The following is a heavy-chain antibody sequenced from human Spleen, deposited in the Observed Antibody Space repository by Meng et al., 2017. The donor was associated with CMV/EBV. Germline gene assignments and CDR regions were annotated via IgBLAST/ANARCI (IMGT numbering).Heavy chain of an antibody. V-gene: IGHV1-69*05. Sequence: SGSPFPGYSIHWVLQAPGQGLEWMGWINPIFGTANYAQKFQGRVTITTDESTSTAYMELSSLRSEDTAVYYCARGSSPLVAARPLDYWGQGTLVTVSS. J-gene: IGHJ4*02. CDR2: INPIFGTA. CDR3: ARGSSPLVAARPLDY. CDR1: GSPFPGYS. D-gene: IGHD6-6*01.